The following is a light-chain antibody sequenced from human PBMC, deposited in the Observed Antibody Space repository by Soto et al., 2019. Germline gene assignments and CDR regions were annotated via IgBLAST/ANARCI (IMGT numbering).Light chain of an antibody. CDR1: QSVSSNY. J-gene: IGKJ4*01. CDR3: QQYGSSPLT. V-gene: IGKV3-20*01. Sequence: EMVLTQSPGPLSLSPGERATLSCRASQSVSSNYLAWYQQKPGQAPRLLVYGASRRATDIPDRFSGSGSGTEFTLTISRLEAEDFAVYYCQQYGSSPLTFGGGTKVDIK. CDR2: GAS.